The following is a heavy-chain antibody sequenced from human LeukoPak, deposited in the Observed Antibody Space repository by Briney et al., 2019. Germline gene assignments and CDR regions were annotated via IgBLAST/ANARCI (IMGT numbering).Heavy chain of an antibody. J-gene: IGHJ4*02. CDR1: GYTFTSYG. Sequence: GASVKVSCKASGYTFTSYGISRVRQAPGQGLEWMGWISAYNGNTNHAQKLQDRVTMTTDTSTSTAYMELRSLRSDDTAVYYCAREGSALRDLNYFDFWGQGTLVSVSS. D-gene: IGHD3-10*01. CDR2: ISAYNGNT. CDR3: AREGSALRDLNYFDF. V-gene: IGHV1-18*01.